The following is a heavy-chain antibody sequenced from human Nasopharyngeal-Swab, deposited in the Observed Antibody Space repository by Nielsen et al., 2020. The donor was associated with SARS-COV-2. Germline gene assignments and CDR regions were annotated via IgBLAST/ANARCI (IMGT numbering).Heavy chain of an antibody. CDR3: ARAPGNGLGITSFDY. CDR1: GFTFSSYS. J-gene: IGHJ4*02. CDR2: ISSSSSTI. Sequence: GESLKISCAASGFTFSSYSMNWVRQAPGKGLEWVSYISSSSSTIYYADSVKGRFTISRDNAKNSLYLQMNSLRAEDTAVYYCARAPGNGLGITSFDYWGQGTLVTVSS. D-gene: IGHD2-8*01. V-gene: IGHV3-48*04.